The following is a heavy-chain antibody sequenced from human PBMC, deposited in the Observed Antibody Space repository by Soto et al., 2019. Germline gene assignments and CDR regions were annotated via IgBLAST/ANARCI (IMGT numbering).Heavy chain of an antibody. D-gene: IGHD2-15*01. CDR2: IIPIFGTA. Sequence: GASVKVSCKASGGTFSSYAISWVRQAPEQGLEWMGGIIPIFGTANYAQKFQGRVTITADESTSTAYMELSSLRSEDTAVYYCASFQGYCSGGSCIDYWGQGTLVTVSS. CDR1: GGTFSSYA. J-gene: IGHJ4*02. V-gene: IGHV1-69*13. CDR3: ASFQGYCSGGSCIDY.